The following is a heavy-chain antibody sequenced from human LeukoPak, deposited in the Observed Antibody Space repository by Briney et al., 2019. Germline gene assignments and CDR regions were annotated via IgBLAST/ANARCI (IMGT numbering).Heavy chain of an antibody. Sequence: GRSLRLSCAASGFTFSSYGMHWVRQAPGKGLEWVAVIWYDGSNKYYADSVKGRFTISRDNSKNTLYLQMNSLRAEDTAVYYCARDLGLQGSDFDYWGQGTLVTVSS. J-gene: IGHJ4*02. CDR1: GFTFSSYG. D-gene: IGHD4-11*01. CDR3: ARDLGLQGSDFDY. V-gene: IGHV3-33*01. CDR2: IWYDGSNK.